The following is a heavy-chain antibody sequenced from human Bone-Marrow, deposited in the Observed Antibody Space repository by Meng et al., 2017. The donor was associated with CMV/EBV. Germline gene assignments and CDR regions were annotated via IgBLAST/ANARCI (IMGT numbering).Heavy chain of an antibody. V-gene: IGHV3-21*01. J-gene: IGHJ4*02. CDR1: GFTFSSYA. Sequence: GGSLRLSCAASGFTFSSYAMSWVRQAPGKGLEWVSSISGSGDYIYYADSVKGRFTISRDGAKNSLYLQMNSLRAEDTAVYYCARGLGVRSSGYYYVYNWGQGTLVTVSS. CDR2: ISGSGDYI. CDR3: ARGLGVRSSGYYYVYN. D-gene: IGHD3-22*01.